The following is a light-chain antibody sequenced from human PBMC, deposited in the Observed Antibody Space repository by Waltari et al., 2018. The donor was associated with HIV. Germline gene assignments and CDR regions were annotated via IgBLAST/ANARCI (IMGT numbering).Light chain of an antibody. CDR2: SND. Sequence: QSVLTQPPSVSGAPGQRVAIPCTGSSPTLAAGYAVHWYQVLPGTVPKLLIFSNDTRPSGVPDRFSASKSPTSASLAITRLQPEDEAEYYCQSYDSGLSATVCGGGTRLTVL. J-gene: IGLJ3*02. V-gene: IGLV1-40*01. CDR3: QSYDSGLSATV. CDR1: SPTLAAGYA.